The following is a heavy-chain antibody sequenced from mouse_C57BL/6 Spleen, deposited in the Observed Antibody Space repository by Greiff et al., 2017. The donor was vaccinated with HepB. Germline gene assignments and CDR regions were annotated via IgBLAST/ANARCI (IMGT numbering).Heavy chain of an antibody. D-gene: IGHD2-2*01. CDR1: GYTFTSYW. Sequence: QVQLKQPGAELVRPGSSVKLSCKASGYTFTSYWMDWVKQRPGQGLEWIGNIYPSDSETHYNQKFKDKATLTVDKSSSTAYMQLSSLTSEDSAVYYCARGTMVTYYLDYWGQGTTLTVSS. CDR2: IYPSDSET. CDR3: ARGTMVTYYLDY. J-gene: IGHJ2*01. V-gene: IGHV1-61*01.